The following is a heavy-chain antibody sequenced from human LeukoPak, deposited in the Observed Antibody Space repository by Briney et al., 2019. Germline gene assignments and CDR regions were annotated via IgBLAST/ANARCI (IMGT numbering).Heavy chain of an antibody. CDR1: GFNFSAFS. CDR3: AREMLVIPAAVDY. CDR2: ISLSGRFI. V-gene: IGHV3-21*01. Sequence: GGSLRLSCGASGFNFSAFSMSWVRQAPGKGLEWVASISLSGRFIYYADSLKGRFTISRDNAKNSVHLQVNSLGAEDTAVYYCAREMLVIPAAVDYWGQGTLVTLSS. J-gene: IGHJ4*02. D-gene: IGHD2-2*01.